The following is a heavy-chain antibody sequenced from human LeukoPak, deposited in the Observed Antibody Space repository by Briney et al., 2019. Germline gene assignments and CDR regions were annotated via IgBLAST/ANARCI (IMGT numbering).Heavy chain of an antibody. CDR2: IYYSGST. CDR3: ARDIRDSSSSRFDY. CDR1: GGSISSGSYY. D-gene: IGHD6-6*01. J-gene: IGHJ4*02. V-gene: IGHV4-39*07. Sequence: SETLSLICSVSGGSISSGSYYWGWIRQPPGKGLEWIARIYYSGSTFYNPSLKSRVSITVDTSKIQFSLKLSSVTAADTAVYYCARDIRDSSSSRFDYWGQGTLVTVSS.